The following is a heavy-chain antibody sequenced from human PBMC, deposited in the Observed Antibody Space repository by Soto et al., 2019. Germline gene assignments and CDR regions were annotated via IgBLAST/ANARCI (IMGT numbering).Heavy chain of an antibody. V-gene: IGHV1-69*02. J-gene: IGHJ4*02. D-gene: IGHD6-19*01. CDR1: GGAFSSYT. CDR2: IIPILGIA. CDR3: ARASHMKIAVAKTYYFDY. Sequence: GASVKVSCKASGGAFSSYTISWVRQAPGQGLEWMGRIIPILGIANYAQKFQGRVTITADKSTSTAYMELSSLRSEDTAVYYCARASHMKIAVAKTYYFDYWGQGTLVTVSS.